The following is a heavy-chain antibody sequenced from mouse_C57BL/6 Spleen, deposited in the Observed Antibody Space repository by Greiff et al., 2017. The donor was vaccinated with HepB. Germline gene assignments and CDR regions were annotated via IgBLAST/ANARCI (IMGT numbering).Heavy chain of an antibody. V-gene: IGHV1-61*01. CDR3: ARWGDYGNYWYFDV. CDR1: GYTFTSYW. D-gene: IGHD2-1*01. CDR2: IYPSDSET. Sequence: QVQLQQPGAELVRPGSSVKLSCKASGYTFTSYWMDWVKQRPGQGLEWIGNIYPSDSETHYNQKFKDKATLTVDKSSSTAYMQLSSLTSEDSAVYYWARWGDYGNYWYFDVWGTGTTVTVSS. J-gene: IGHJ1*03.